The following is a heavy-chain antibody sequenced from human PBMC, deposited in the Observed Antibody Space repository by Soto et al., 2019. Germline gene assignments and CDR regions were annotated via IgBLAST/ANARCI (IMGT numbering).Heavy chain of an antibody. CDR3: AREHPQSGDYGYYYYGMDV. V-gene: IGHV3-33*01. D-gene: IGHD2-21*02. Sequence: GSLRLSCAASGFTFSSYGMHWVRQAPGKGLEWVAVIWYDGSNKYYADSVKGRFTISRDNSKNTLYLQMNSLRAEDTAVYYCAREHPQSGDYGYYYYGMDVWGQGTTVTVSS. CDR2: IWYDGSNK. J-gene: IGHJ6*02. CDR1: GFTFSSYG.